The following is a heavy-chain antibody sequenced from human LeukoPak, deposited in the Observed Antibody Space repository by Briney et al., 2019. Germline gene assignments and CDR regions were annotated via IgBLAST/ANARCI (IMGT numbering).Heavy chain of an antibody. V-gene: IGHV1-2*02. CDR1: GYTFSDYY. CDR3: ARDLLEEGAFAI. CDR2: INPNSGGT. D-gene: IGHD3-10*01. J-gene: IGHJ3*02. Sequence: ASVKVSCKASGYTFSDYYMHWVRQAPGQGLEWMGWINPNSGGTNYAQKFQGRVTMTRDTSISTAYMELSRLRSDDTAVYYCARDLLEEGAFAIWGQGTMVTVSS.